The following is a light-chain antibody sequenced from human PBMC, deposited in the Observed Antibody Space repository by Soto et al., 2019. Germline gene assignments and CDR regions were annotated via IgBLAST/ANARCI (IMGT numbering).Light chain of an antibody. CDR1: SSDIGNYDF. V-gene: IGLV2-14*01. CDR3: SSYTTSTSFIL. CDR2: EVS. Sequence: QSVLTQTASVSGSPGQSITISCTGTSSDIGNYDFVSWYQQVPGTAPKAMIYEVSSRPSGVSNRFSGSKSGNTASLTISGLQAEDEAYYYCSSYTTSTSFILFGGGTQLTVL. J-gene: IGLJ2*01.